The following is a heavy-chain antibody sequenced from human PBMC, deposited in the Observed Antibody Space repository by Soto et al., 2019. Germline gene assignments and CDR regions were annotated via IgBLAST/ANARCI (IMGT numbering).Heavy chain of an antibody. CDR2: ISGSGGST. J-gene: IGHJ6*03. D-gene: IGHD1-26*01. CDR1: GFTFSSYA. CDR3: AKDHPQSVFPGSIRGDYMDV. Sequence: GGSLRLSCAASGFTFSSYAMSWVRQAPGKGLEWVSAISGSGGSTYYADSVKGRFTISRDNSKNTLYLQMNSLRAEDTAVYYCAKDHPQSVFPGSIRGDYMDVWGKGTTVTVSS. V-gene: IGHV3-23*01.